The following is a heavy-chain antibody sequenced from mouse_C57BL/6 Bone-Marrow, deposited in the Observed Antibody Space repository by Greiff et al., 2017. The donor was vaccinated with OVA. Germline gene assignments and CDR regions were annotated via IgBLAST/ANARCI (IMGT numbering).Heavy chain of an antibody. CDR1: GFSLTTFGMG. CDR3: ARRYDYSWFAY. J-gene: IGHJ3*01. V-gene: IGHV8-8*01. CDR2: IWWGDDK. D-gene: IGHD2-4*01. Sequence: QVTLKESGPGILQPSQTLSLTCSFSGFSLTTFGMGVGWIRQPSGNGLEWLAHIWWGDDKYYNPALKSRLPISKETSKNQVFLKIDNVDTADTATYYCARRYDYSWFAYWGQGTMVTVSA.